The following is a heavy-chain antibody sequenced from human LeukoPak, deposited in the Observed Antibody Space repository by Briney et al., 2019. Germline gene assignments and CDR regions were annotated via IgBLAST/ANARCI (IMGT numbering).Heavy chain of an antibody. V-gene: IGHV4-31*03. D-gene: IGHD6-6*01. CDR3: ARGLAAPGY. Sequence: SQTLSLTCTVSGGSISSGAYYWSWIRQVPGKGLEWIGYGYFRGNSFYNPSLKGRVTISVDTSNNHFSLQLNSVTAADTAVYYCARGLAAPGYWGQGTLVTVSS. CDR1: GGSISSGAYY. CDR2: GYFRGNS. J-gene: IGHJ4*02.